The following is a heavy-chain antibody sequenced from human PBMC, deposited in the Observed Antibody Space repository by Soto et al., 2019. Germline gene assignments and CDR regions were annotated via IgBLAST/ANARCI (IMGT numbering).Heavy chain of an antibody. CDR3: ARGFRGRGGY. D-gene: IGHD3-10*01. V-gene: IGHV4-39*01. Sequence: QLQLQESGPGLVKPSETLSLTCTVSGGSISSSSYYWGWIRQPPGKGLEWIGSIYYSGSTYYNPSLKSRVTISVDTSKNQFSLKLSAVTAADTAVYYCARGFRGRGGYWGQGTLVTVSS. J-gene: IGHJ4*02. CDR2: IYYSGST. CDR1: GGSISSSSYY.